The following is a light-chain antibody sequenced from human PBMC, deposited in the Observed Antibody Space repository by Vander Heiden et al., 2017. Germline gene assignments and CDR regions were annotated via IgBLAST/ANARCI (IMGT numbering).Light chain of an antibody. CDR2: RNN. Sequence: QSVLTQPPSASGTPGQRVTNSCSGSSSNIGSNYVYWYQQLPGTAPKLLIYRNNQRPSGVPDRFSGSKSGTSASLAISGLRSEDEADYYCAAWDDSLSGRVFGTGTKVTVL. J-gene: IGLJ1*01. CDR1: SSNIGSNY. CDR3: AAWDDSLSGRV. V-gene: IGLV1-47*01.